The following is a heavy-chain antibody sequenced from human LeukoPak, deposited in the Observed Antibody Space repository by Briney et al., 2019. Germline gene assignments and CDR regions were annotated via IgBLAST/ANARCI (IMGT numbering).Heavy chain of an antibody. V-gene: IGHV3-9*01. CDR1: GFTFDDYA. D-gene: IGHD2-2*01. J-gene: IGHJ6*02. Sequence: PGRSLRLSCAASGFTFDDYAMHWVRQAPGKGLEWVSGISWNSGSIGYADSVKGRFTISRDNAKNSLYLQMNSLRAEDTALYYCAKGFSTSPLRYYYYGMDVWGQGTTVTVSS. CDR2: ISWNSGSI. CDR3: AKGFSTSPLRYYYYGMDV.